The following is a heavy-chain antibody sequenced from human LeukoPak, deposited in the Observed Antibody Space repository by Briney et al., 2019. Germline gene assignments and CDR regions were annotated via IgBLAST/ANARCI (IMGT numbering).Heavy chain of an antibody. CDR3: ARGGENSGYCFDY. CDR1: GDSVSNNRAA. J-gene: IGHJ4*02. Sequence: SQTLSLTCAISGDSVSNNRAAWHWIRQSPSRGLEWLGRTYYRSKWYNDYAVSVKSRITINPDTSKNQFSLQLNSVTPEDTAVYYCARGGENSGYCFDYWGQGTLVTVSS. V-gene: IGHV6-1*01. CDR2: TYYRSKWYN. D-gene: IGHD5-12*01.